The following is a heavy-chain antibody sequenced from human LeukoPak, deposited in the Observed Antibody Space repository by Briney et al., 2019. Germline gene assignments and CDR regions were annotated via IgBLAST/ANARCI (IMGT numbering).Heavy chain of an antibody. CDR2: ISSSSTYI. V-gene: IGHV3-21*01. CDR1: GFTFRSFS. J-gene: IGHJ5*02. CDR3: ARGGAARPNWFDP. D-gene: IGHD6-6*01. Sequence: GGSLRLSCAASGFTFRSFSMNWVRQPPGKGLEWVSSISSSSTYIYYADSVKGRFTISRDNAKNSLYLQMNSLRAEDTAVYYCARGGAARPNWFDPWGQGTLVTVSS.